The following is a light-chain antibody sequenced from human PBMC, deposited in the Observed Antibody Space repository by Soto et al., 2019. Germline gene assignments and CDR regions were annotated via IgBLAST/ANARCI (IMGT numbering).Light chain of an antibody. CDR1: QSVTSSF. V-gene: IGKV3-20*01. J-gene: IGKJ1*01. CDR3: QQYGSSRWT. CDR2: GAS. Sequence: EIVLTQSPGTLSLSPGERATLSCRASQSVTSSFLAWYQQKPGQAPRLLIYGASSRATGIPDRFSGSGSGADFTLTISGLEPEDFAVYYCQQYGSSRWTLGQGTKVDSK.